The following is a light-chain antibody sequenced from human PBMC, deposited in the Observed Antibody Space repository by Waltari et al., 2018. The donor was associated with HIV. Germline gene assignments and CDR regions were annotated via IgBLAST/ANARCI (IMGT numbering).Light chain of an antibody. CDR2: DAS. Sequence: EVVLTQSPVTLSLSPGERATLSCRASQGVGIYLAWYQHKSGQPPRLLIYDASNRAADIPARFSGSGSGTHFTLTISSLDPEDFAVYYCQQVRTFGQGTKLEI. J-gene: IGKJ2*01. CDR1: QGVGIY. V-gene: IGKV3-11*01. CDR3: QQVRT.